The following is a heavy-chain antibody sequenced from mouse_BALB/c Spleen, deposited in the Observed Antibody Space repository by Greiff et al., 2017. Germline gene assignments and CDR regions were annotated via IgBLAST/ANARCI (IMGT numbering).Heavy chain of an antibody. CDR3: ARKGIYGNYGFDY. CDR2: IDPANGNT. D-gene: IGHD2-1*01. V-gene: IGHV14-3*02. J-gene: IGHJ2*01. CDR1: GFNIKDTY. Sequence: VQLKESGAELVKPGASVKLSCTASGFNIKDTYMHWVKQRPEQGLEWIGRIDPANGNTKYDPKFQGKATITADTSSNTAYLQLSSLTSEDTAVYYCARKGIYGNYGFDYWGQGTTLTVSS.